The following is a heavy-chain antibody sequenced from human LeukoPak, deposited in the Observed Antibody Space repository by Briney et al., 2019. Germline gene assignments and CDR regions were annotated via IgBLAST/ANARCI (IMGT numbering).Heavy chain of an antibody. J-gene: IGHJ4*02. D-gene: IGHD3-22*01. CDR1: GFTLTHYN. CDR2: VSSSGAAI. Sequence: PGGSLRLSCAASGFTLTHYNMNWVRQAPGKGLEWVSYVSSSGAAIYYADSVKGRFTISRDNAKNSLYLQMNSLRAEDTAVYYCARAGSSGYYWGQGTLATVSS. CDR3: ARAGSSGYY. V-gene: IGHV3-11*01.